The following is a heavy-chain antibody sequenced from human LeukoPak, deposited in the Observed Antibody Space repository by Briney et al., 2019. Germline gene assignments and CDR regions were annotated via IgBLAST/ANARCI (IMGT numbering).Heavy chain of an antibody. D-gene: IGHD6-19*01. CDR1: GYTFTSYY. Sequence: EASVKVSCKASGYTFTSYYMHWVRQAPGQGLEWMGIINPSGGSTSYAQKFQGRVTMTRDMSTSTVYMELSSLRSEDTAVYYCARAALRGSGWKYFDYWGQGTLVTVSS. V-gene: IGHV1-46*01. CDR2: INPSGGST. CDR3: ARAALRGSGWKYFDY. J-gene: IGHJ4*02.